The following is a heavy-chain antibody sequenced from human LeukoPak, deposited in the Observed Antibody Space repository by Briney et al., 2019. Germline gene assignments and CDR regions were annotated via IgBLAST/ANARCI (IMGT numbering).Heavy chain of an antibody. CDR2: TSSDLNVK. D-gene: IGHD3-10*01. CDR1: GFTFRYYV. CDR3: AREGYYGSGSPPSLYFDY. Sequence: GGSLRLSCAASGFTFRYYVIHWVRQAPGKGLEWVAVTSSDLNVKLYADSVKGRFTISRDKSRSTLYLQMNSLRPEDTAIYYCAREGYYGSGSPPSLYFDYWGQGTLVTVSS. V-gene: IGHV3-30-3*01. J-gene: IGHJ4*02.